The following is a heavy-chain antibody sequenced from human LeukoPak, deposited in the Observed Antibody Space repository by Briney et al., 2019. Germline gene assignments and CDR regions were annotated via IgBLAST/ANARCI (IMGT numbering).Heavy chain of an antibody. CDR2: IYHSGST. J-gene: IGHJ4*02. V-gene: IGHV4-4*02. CDR3: AREEGGHDYVWGSYRSAYFDY. CDR1: GGSISSSNW. Sequence: PSETLSLTCAVSGGSISSSNWWSWVRQPPGKGLEWIGEIYHSGSTNYNPSLKSRVTISVDKSKNQFSLKLSSVTAADTAVYYCAREEGGHDYVWGSYRSAYFDYWGQGTLVTVSS. D-gene: IGHD3-16*02.